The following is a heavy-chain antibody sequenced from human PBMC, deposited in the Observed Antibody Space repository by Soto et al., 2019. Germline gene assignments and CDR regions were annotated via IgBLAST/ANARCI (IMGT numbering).Heavy chain of an antibody. CDR1: GYTFTSYA. J-gene: IGHJ4*02. CDR3: ARTSIYGGYDY. CDR2: ISAGNGNT. D-gene: IGHD5-12*01. V-gene: IGHV1-3*01. Sequence: GASVKVSCKASGYTFTSYAMHWVRQAPGQRLEWMGWISAGNGNTKYSQKFQGRVTITRDTSASTAYMELSSLRSEDTAVYYCARTSIYGGYDYWGQGTLVTVSS.